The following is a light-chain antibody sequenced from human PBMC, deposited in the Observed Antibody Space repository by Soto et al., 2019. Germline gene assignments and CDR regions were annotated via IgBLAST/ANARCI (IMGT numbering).Light chain of an antibody. Sequence: QSVLTQPPPASGTPWQRGTISCSGSSSKIGSNTVNWYQQLPGTAPKLVIYSNNQRPSGVPDRFSGSKSGTSASLATSGLQSEDEADYYCVAWDDSLNGYVVFGGGTRVTVL. CDR2: SNN. J-gene: IGLJ2*01. V-gene: IGLV1-44*01. CDR3: VAWDDSLNGYVV. CDR1: SSKIGSNT.